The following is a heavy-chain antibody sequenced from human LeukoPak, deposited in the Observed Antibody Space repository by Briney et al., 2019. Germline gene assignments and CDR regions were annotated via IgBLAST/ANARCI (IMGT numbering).Heavy chain of an antibody. D-gene: IGHD3-10*01. CDR3: ARDGTMDPSDY. Sequence: ASVKVSCKASGYTFTSYAMHWVRQAPGQRLEWMGWINAGNGNTKYSQKFQGRATITRDASASTAYMELSSLRSEDTAVYYCARDGTMDPSDYWGQGTLVTVSS. J-gene: IGHJ4*02. CDR1: GYTFTSYA. CDR2: INAGNGNT. V-gene: IGHV1-3*01.